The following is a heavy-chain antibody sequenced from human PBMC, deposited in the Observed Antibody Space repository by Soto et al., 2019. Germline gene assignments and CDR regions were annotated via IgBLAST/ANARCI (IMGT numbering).Heavy chain of an antibody. CDR1: GFSLSTSGVG. V-gene: IGHV2-5*02. CDR3: AHITLGGSGSYYGLGAFDI. CDR2: IYWDDDK. J-gene: IGHJ3*02. Sequence: QITLKESGPTLVKPTQTLTLTCTFSGFSLSTSGVGVGWIRQPPGKALEWLALIYWDDDKRYSPSLKSRLTITKDTSKNQVVLTMTNMDPVDSATYYCAHITLGGSGSYYGLGAFDIWGQGTMVTVSS. D-gene: IGHD3-10*01.